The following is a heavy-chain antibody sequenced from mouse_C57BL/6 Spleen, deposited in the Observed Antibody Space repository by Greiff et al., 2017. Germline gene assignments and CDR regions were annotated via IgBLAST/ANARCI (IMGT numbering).Heavy chain of an antibody. Sequence: VQLQQPGAELVKPGASVKLSCKASGYTFTSYWMQWVKQRPGQGLEWIGEIDPSDSYTNYNQKFKGKATLTVDTSSSTAYMQLSSLTSEDSAVYYCARSDYDDGAYWGQGTLVTVSA. D-gene: IGHD2-4*01. CDR3: ARSDYDDGAY. V-gene: IGHV1-50*01. CDR2: IDPSDSYT. CDR1: GYTFTSYW. J-gene: IGHJ3*01.